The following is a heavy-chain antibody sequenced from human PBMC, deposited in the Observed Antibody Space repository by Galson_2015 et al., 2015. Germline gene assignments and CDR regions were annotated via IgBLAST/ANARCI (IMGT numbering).Heavy chain of an antibody. CDR1: GFTFSSYA. CDR3: ARETNDYGDYDY. D-gene: IGHD4-17*01. CDR2: ISYDRSNK. Sequence: SLRLSCAASGFTFSSYAMHWVRQAPGKGLEWVAVISYDRSNKYYADSVKGRFTISRDNSKNTLYLQMNSLRAEDTAVYYCARETNDYGDYDYWGQGTLVTVSS. J-gene: IGHJ4*02. V-gene: IGHV3-30-3*01.